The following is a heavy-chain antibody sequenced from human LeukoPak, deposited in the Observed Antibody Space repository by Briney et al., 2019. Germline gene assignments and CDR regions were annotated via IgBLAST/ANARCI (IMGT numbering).Heavy chain of an antibody. J-gene: IGHJ4*02. CDR1: GFTFSSYG. V-gene: IGHV3-30*18. CDR3: AKDQISSGWYLDY. Sequence: GGSLRLSCAASGFTFSSYGMHWVRQAPGKGLEWVAVISYDGSNKYYADSVKGRFTISRDNSKNTLYLQMNSLRAEDTAVYYCAKDQISSGWYLDYWGQGTLVTVSS. D-gene: IGHD6-19*01. CDR2: ISYDGSNK.